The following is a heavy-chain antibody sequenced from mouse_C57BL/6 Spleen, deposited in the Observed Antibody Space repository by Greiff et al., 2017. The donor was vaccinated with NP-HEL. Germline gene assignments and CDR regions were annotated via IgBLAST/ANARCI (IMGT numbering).Heavy chain of an antibody. CDR2: ISGGGGNT. D-gene: IGHD4-1*01. CDR1: GFTFSSYT. CDR3: ASLGRDDY. V-gene: IGHV5-9*01. Sequence: DVKLVESGGGLVKPGGSLKLSCAASGFTFSSYTMSWVRQTPGKRLEWVATISGGGGNTYYPDSVKGRFTISRDNAKNTLYLQMSSLRSEDTALYYCASLGRDDYWGQGTTLTVSS. J-gene: IGHJ2*01.